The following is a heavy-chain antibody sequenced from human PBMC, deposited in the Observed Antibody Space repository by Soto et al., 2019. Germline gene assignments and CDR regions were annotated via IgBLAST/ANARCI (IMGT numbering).Heavy chain of an antibody. J-gene: IGHJ3*02. D-gene: IGHD2-15*01. CDR2: ISGGGDGT. Sequence: EVQLLESGGGLVQPGGSLRLSCAASGFTFGNYAMIWVRQAPGKGLEWVSTISGGGDGTYYADSVRGRFTISRENSRNTVYLQMNSLRAEDTAVHYCAKKGLGSLATYCSTGDCHYAFDIWGQGTMVTVSS. V-gene: IGHV3-23*01. CDR1: GFTFGNYA. CDR3: AKKGLGSLATYCSTGDCHYAFDI.